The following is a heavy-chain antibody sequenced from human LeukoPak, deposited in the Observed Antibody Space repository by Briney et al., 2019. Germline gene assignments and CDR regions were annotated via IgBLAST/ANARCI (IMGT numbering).Heavy chain of an antibody. D-gene: IGHD3-22*01. J-gene: IGHJ4*02. CDR3: ARGYYDSSGIYYFDY. Sequence: GGSLRLSCAASGFTFSSYAMSWVRQAPGKGLEWVSAISGSGGSTYYADSVKGRFTISRDNSKNTLYLQMNSLRAEDTAVYYCARGYYDSSGIYYFDYWGQGTLVTVSS. V-gene: IGHV3-23*01. CDR1: GFTFSSYA. CDR2: ISGSGGST.